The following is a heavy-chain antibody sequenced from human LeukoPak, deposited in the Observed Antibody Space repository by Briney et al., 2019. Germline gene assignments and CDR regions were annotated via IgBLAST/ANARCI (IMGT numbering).Heavy chain of an antibody. V-gene: IGHV4-34*01. D-gene: IGHD3-9*01. CDR1: GGSFSDSY. J-gene: IGHJ3*02. CDR3: ARERDYEILTGSAPDAFDI. CDR2: INHSGIT. Sequence: KASETLSLTCAVYGGSFSDSYWSWIRQPPGRGLEWIGKINHSGITNYNPSLKSRVTISVDTSKNQFSLKLNSVTAADTAVYYCARERDYEILTGSAPDAFDIWGQGTMVTVSS.